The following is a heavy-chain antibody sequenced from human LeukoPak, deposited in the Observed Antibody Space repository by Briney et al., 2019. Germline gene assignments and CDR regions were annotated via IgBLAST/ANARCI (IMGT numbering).Heavy chain of an antibody. J-gene: IGHJ4*02. D-gene: IGHD6-19*01. V-gene: IGHV4-39*07. CDR1: GGSISSSSYY. CDR3: ARAVPGEAVAAYYFDY. CDR2: IYYSGST. Sequence: SETLSLTCTVSGGSISSSSYYWGWIRQPPGKGLEWIGSIYYSGSTYYNPSLKSRVIISVDTSKNQFSLKLSSVTAADTAVYYCARAVPGEAVAAYYFDYWGQGTLVTVSS.